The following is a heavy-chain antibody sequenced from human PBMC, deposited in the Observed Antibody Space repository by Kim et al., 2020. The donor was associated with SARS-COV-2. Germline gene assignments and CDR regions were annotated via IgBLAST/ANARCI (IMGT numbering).Heavy chain of an antibody. V-gene: IGHV4-39*01. D-gene: IGHD3-16*02. Sequence: SETLSLTCTVSGGSISSSSYYWGWIRQPPGKGLEWIGSIYYSGSTYYNPSLKSRVTISVDTSKNQFSLKLSSVTAADTAVYYCARTVVIPGYYGMDVWGQGTTVTVSS. CDR1: GGSISSSSYY. J-gene: IGHJ6*02. CDR3: ARTVVIPGYYGMDV. CDR2: IYYSGST.